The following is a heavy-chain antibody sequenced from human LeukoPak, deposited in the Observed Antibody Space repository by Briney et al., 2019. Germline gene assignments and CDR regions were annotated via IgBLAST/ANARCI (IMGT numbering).Heavy chain of an antibody. J-gene: IGHJ6*04. V-gene: IGHV3-23*01. CDR2: ISGGGGST. D-gene: IGHD3-10*01. CDR3: AKDLHYYGSGSYFTYYYYYYGMDV. Sequence: GGSLRLSCAASGFTFSSYAMSWVRQAPGKGLEWVSAISGGGGSTYYADSVKGRFTISRDNSKNTLYLQMNSLRAEDTAVYYCAKDLHYYGSGSYFTYYYYYYGMDVWGKGTTVTVSS. CDR1: GFTFSSYA.